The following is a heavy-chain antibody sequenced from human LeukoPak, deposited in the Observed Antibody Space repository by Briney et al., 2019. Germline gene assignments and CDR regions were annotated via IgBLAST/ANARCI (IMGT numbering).Heavy chain of an antibody. D-gene: IGHD6-13*01. CDR3: ARDVEWNRGTGYSSSWPVYGMDV. Sequence: GGSLRLSCAASGFTFSSYGMHWVRQAPGKGLEWVAVIWYDGSNKYYADSVKGQFTISRDNSKNTLYLQMNSLRAEDTAVYYCARDVEWNRGTGYSSSWPVYGMDVWGQGTTVTVSS. J-gene: IGHJ6*02. V-gene: IGHV3-33*01. CDR2: IWYDGSNK. CDR1: GFTFSSYG.